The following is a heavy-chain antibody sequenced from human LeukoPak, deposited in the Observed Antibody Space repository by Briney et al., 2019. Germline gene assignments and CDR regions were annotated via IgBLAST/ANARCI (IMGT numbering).Heavy chain of an antibody. V-gene: IGHV3-30*02. CDR3: AKDQRNWFDP. CDR2: IRYDGSNK. J-gene: IGHJ5*02. D-gene: IGHD1-1*01. CDR1: GFTFSSYG. Sequence: GGSLRLSCAASGFTFSSYGMHWVRQAPGKGLEWVAFIRYDGSNKYYADSVKGRFTISRDNSKNTLYLQMNNPRAEDTAVYYCAKDQRNWFDPWGQGTLVTVSS.